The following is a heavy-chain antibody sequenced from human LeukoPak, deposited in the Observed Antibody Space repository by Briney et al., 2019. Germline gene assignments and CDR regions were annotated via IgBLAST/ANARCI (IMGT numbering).Heavy chain of an antibody. Sequence: GASVKVSSKASGYTFTSYGISWVRQAPGQGLEWMGWISAYNGNTNYAQKLQGRVTMTTDTSTSTAYMELRSLRSDDTAVYYCARALIAVAGYNWFDPWGQGTLVTVSS. J-gene: IGHJ5*02. CDR3: ARALIAVAGYNWFDP. CDR2: ISAYNGNT. V-gene: IGHV1-18*01. D-gene: IGHD6-19*01. CDR1: GYTFTSYG.